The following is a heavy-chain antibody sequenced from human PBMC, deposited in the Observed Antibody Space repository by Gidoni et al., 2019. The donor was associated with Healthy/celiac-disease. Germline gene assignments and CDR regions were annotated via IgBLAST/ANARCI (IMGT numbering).Heavy chain of an antibody. CDR3: ARDEASGWFKDAFDI. CDR2: IYTSGST. J-gene: IGHJ3*02. CDR1: AGSISSGSYY. D-gene: IGHD6-19*01. Sequence: QVQPQESCPGLVKPSQPLSPTCTVSAGSISSGSYYWSWIRQPAGKGLEWSGRIYTSGSTNYNPSLKSRVTISVDTSKNQCSLKLSSVTAADTAGYYCARDEASGWFKDAFDIWGQGTMVTVSS. V-gene: IGHV4-61*02.